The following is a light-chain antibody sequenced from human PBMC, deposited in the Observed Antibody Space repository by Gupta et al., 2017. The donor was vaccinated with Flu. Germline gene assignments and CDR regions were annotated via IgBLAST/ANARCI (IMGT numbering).Light chain of an antibody. CDR1: QSVSTK. J-gene: IGKJ4*01. V-gene: IGKV3-15*01. Sequence: EILMTQSPVTLSVSPGERATLSCRASQSVSTKLAWYQQKPGQAPRLLIFDASTRATSIPDRFSGSGSGTEFTLTISSLQSEGFAVYYCLQNNNWPLSFGGGTKVEIK. CDR3: LQNNNWPLS. CDR2: DAS.